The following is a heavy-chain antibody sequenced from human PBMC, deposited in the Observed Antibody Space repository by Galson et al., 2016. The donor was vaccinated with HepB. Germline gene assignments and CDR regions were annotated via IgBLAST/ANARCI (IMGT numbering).Heavy chain of an antibody. CDR2: IAYDGSNK. V-gene: IGHV3-30*04. Sequence: SLRLSCAASGFTFSSYAMHWVRQVPGKGLQWVALIAYDGSNKSADSVKGRFTISRDNSKNTLYLQMNSLRAEDTAVYYCARQYWGGPSDYWGQGILVTVSS. CDR1: GFTFSSYA. D-gene: IGHD2/OR15-2a*01. J-gene: IGHJ4*02. CDR3: ARQYWGGPSDY.